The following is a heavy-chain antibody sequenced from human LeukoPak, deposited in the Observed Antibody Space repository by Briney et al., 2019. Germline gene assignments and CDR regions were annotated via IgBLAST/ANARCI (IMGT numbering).Heavy chain of an antibody. CDR1: GFTFSSYS. CDR3: ARIPQVTQYYMDV. V-gene: IGHV3-21*01. D-gene: IGHD2-21*02. Sequence: GGSLRLSCAASGFTFSSYSMNWVRQAPGKGLEWVSSISSSSSYIYYADSVKGRFTISRDNAKNSLYLQMNSLRAEDTAVYYCARIPQVTQYYMDVWGKGIPGHRLL. CDR2: ISSSSSYI. J-gene: IGHJ6*03.